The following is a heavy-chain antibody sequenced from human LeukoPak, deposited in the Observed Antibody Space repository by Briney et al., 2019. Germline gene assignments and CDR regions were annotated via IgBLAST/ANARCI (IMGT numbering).Heavy chain of an antibody. Sequence: SETLSLTCTVSGDSISRSSYYWGWIRQPPGKTLEWIGSIHYSGSTYYNPSLKGRLTISVDTSKNQFSLKLSSVTAADTAVYYCARKVSSGWAPFDYWGQGTLVSVSS. D-gene: IGHD6-19*01. CDR2: IHYSGST. CDR3: ARKVSSGWAPFDY. CDR1: GDSISRSSYY. V-gene: IGHV4-39*01. J-gene: IGHJ4*02.